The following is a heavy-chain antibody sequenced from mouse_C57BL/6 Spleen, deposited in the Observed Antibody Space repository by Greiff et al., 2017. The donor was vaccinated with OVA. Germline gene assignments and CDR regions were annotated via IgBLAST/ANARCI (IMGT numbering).Heavy chain of an antibody. V-gene: IGHV14-4*01. J-gene: IGHJ3*01. CDR2: IDPENGDT. D-gene: IGHD2-3*01. Sequence: EVQLQESGAELVRPGASVKLSCTASGFNIKDDYMHWVKQRPEQGLEWIGWIDPENGDTEYASKFPGKATITADTSSNTAYLQLSSLTSEAPAVYSCASSDGYYVWFAYWGQGTLVTVSA. CDR3: ASSDGYYVWFAY. CDR1: GFNIKDDY.